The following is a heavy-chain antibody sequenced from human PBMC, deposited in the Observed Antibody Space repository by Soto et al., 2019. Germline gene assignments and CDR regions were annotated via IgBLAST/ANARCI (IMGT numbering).Heavy chain of an antibody. V-gene: IGHV4-34*12. CDR1: GGSFSAYY. D-gene: IGHD1-26*01. CDR2: IIHSEST. Sequence: SETLSLTCAVYGGSFSAYYWSWVRQPPGKGLEWIGEIIHSESTKYNPSLKSRVTISVDTSENQFSLKLSSVTAADTAVYYCARQRPTDGGWEFANYYGMDVWGQGTPVTVSS. CDR3: ARQRPTDGGWEFANYYGMDV. J-gene: IGHJ6*02.